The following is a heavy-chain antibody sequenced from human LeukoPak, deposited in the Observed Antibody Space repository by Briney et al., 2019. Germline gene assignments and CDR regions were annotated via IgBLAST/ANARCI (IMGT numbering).Heavy chain of an antibody. Sequence: ASVKVSCKASGGTFSSYAISWVRQAPAQGLEWMGGIMPIFGTANYAQKFQGRVTITTDESTSTAYRELSSLRSEDTAVYYCARDRALGSYYYVDVWGKGTTVTVSS. V-gene: IGHV1-69*05. D-gene: IGHD1-26*01. J-gene: IGHJ6*03. CDR2: IMPIFGTA. CDR1: GGTFSSYA. CDR3: ARDRALGSYYYVDV.